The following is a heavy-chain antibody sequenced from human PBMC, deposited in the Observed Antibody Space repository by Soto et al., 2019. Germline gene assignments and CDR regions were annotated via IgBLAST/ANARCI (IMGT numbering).Heavy chain of an antibody. V-gene: IGHV5-51*03. CDR2: IYPGDSDT. CDR3: AGGDNYDVLTGHADY. J-gene: IGHJ4*02. D-gene: IGHD3-9*01. Sequence: EVQLVQSGAEVKEPGESLMISCQGSGYTFSNHWIGWVRQMPGKGLEWMGLIYPGDSDTRYSPSFQGQVTISADKFVSTAYLEWSSLKASDTALYYCAGGDNYDVLTGHADYWGQGTLVTVSS. CDR1: GYTFSNHW.